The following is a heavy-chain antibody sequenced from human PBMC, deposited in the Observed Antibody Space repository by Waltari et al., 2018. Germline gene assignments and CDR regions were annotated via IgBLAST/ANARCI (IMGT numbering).Heavy chain of an antibody. CDR1: GFTFSSYG. CDR2: ISYDGSNK. J-gene: IGHJ6*03. CDR3: AKGHSSSWLYYYYYMDV. D-gene: IGHD6-13*01. Sequence: QVQLVESGGGVVQPGRSLRLYCAASGFTFSSYGMHWVRQAPGKGLEWVAVISYDGSNKYYADSVKGRFTISRDNSKNTLYLQMNSLRAEDTAVYYCAKGHSSSWLYYYYYMDVWGKGTTVTVSS. V-gene: IGHV3-30*18.